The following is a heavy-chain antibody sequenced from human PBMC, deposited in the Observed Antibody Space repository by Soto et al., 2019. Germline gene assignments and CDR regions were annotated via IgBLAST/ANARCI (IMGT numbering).Heavy chain of an antibody. V-gene: IGHV3-30-3*01. CDR2: ISYDGSDK. CDR1: GFTFSSYA. CDR3: ARDWPTEQLWFYYYYYGMDV. D-gene: IGHD5-18*01. J-gene: IGHJ6*02. Sequence: QVQLVESGGGVVQPGRSLRLSCAASGFTFSSYAMHWVRQAPGKGLEWVAVISYDGSDKYYADSVKGRFTISRDNSKNTLYLQMNSLRAEDTAVYYCARDWPTEQLWFYYYYYGMDVWGQGTTVTVSS.